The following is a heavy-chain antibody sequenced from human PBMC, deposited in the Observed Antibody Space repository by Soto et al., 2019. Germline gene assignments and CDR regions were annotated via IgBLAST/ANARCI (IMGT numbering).Heavy chain of an antibody. V-gene: IGHV1-18*01. CDR1: GYTFTSYG. J-gene: IGHJ4*02. CDR3: ARVPFVLMAPNDDY. Sequence: ASVKVSCKASGYTFTSYGISWVRQAPGQGLEWMGWISAYNGNTNYAQKQQGRVTMTTDTSTSTAYMELRSLRSDDTAVYYCARVPFVLMAPNDDYWGQGTLVTVSS. CDR2: ISAYNGNT. D-gene: IGHD2-8*01.